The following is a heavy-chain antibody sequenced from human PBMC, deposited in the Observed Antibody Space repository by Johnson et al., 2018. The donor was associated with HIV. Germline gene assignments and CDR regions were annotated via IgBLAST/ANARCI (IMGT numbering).Heavy chain of an antibody. CDR3: ARDQYSYGYTDAFDI. CDR1: GFTFSSYA. V-gene: IGHV3-30-3*01. J-gene: IGHJ3*02. Sequence: VQLVESGGGVVQPGRSLRLSCAASGFTFSSYAMHWVRQAPGKGLEWVAVISYDGSNKYYADYVKGRFTISRDNSKNTLYLQMNSLRAEDTAVYYCARDQYSYGYTDAFDIWGQGTMVTVSS. D-gene: IGHD5-18*01. CDR2: ISYDGSNK.